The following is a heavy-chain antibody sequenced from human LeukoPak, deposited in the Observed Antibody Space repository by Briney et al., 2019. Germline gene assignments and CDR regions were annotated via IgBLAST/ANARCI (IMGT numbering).Heavy chain of an antibody. CDR2: ISPGADIT. V-gene: IGHV3-23*01. CDR1: GFTFSIHG. Sequence: GGTLRLSCAASGFTFSIHGMNWVRKAPGKGLEWVSGISPGADITYYAESVKGRFTISRDNSKNSLYLQMNSLRAEDTAVYYCARDLRLTTVTTWNYAFDIWGQGTMVTVSS. D-gene: IGHD4-17*01. J-gene: IGHJ3*02. CDR3: ARDLRLTTVTTWNYAFDI.